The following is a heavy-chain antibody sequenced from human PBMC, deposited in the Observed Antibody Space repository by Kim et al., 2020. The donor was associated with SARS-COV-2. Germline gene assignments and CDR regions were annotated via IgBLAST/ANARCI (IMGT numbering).Heavy chain of an antibody. J-gene: IGHJ4*02. Sequence: SGPTLVNPTQTLTLTCTFSGFLLSTSGVGVGWIRQPPGKALEWLALIYWDDEKRYSPSLRSRLTITKDTSKNQVVLTMTNMGPVDTATYYCAHRTVYGANSGLDSWGQGTLVTVSS. D-gene: IGHD4-17*01. CDR1: GFLLSTSGVG. CDR2: IYWDDEK. V-gene: IGHV2-5*02. CDR3: AHRTVYGANSGLDS.